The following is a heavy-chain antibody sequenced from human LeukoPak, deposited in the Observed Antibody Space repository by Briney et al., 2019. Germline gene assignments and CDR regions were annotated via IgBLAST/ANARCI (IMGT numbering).Heavy chain of an antibody. Sequence: GGSLRLSCAASGFTFSSYAMSWVRQAPGKGLEWVSAISGSGGSTYYADSVKGRFTISRDNSKNTLYLQMSSLRAEDTAVYYCAKDSFPTYYDILTGYYVDYWGQGTLVTVSS. J-gene: IGHJ4*02. D-gene: IGHD3-9*01. CDR1: GFTFSSYA. CDR2: ISGSGGST. CDR3: AKDSFPTYYDILTGYYVDY. V-gene: IGHV3-23*01.